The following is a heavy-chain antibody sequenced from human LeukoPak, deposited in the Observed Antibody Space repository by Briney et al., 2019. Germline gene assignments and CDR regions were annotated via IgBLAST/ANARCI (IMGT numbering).Heavy chain of an antibody. V-gene: IGHV3-30*04. J-gene: IGHJ4*02. CDR1: GFTFGAYA. CDR3: ARHLDGYNSFDY. CDR2: ISYDGNNE. D-gene: IGHD5-24*01. Sequence: GRSLRLSCAASGFTFGAYAMHWVRQSPGKGLEWVALISYDGNNEWYADSVEGRFTVSRDNSKNTLYLQMNSLRAEDTAVYYCARHLDGYNSFDYWGQGTLVTVSS.